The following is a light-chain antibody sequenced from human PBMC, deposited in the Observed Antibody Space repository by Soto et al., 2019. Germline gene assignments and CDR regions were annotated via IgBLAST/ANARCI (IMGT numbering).Light chain of an antibody. CDR1: QGIRNY. CDR2: DAS. J-gene: IGKJ4*01. Sequence: DIQMTQSPSAMSASVGDRVTITCRASQGIRNYLDWFQQKPGRVPKRLIYDASTLQSGVTSRFSGSGSVTEFTLTISNLQPEDFVTYYCLQESSDSPSFGRGTKVEIK. V-gene: IGKV1-17*03. CDR3: LQESSDSPS.